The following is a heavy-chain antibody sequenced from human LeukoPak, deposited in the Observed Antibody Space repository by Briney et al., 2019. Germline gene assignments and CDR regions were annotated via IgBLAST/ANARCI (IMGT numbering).Heavy chain of an antibody. Sequence: GGSLRLSCAASGFTLSSFEMNWVRQAPGKGLEWISYISNSGSSIYYADSVKGRFIISRDNAKNSLFLQMNSLRAEDTAVYYCARDLYSGYDHRHWFDPWGQGTLVTVSS. CDR2: ISNSGSSI. CDR1: GFTLSSFE. CDR3: ARDLYSGYDHRHWFDP. J-gene: IGHJ5*02. D-gene: IGHD5-12*01. V-gene: IGHV3-48*03.